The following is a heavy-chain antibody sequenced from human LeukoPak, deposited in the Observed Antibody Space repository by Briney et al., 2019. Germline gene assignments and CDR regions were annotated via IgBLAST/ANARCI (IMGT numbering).Heavy chain of an antibody. D-gene: IGHD3-22*01. Sequence: PGGSLRLSCAASGFSFSSYAMCWVRQAPGKGLEWVSSISDSGGRTYFADSVNGRFTISRDNSKNTLYLQLDSLRAEDTAVYYCAKQVFGSSGSFYHFDYWGQGALVTVSS. V-gene: IGHV3-23*01. CDR1: GFSFSSYA. CDR3: AKQVFGSSGSFYHFDY. CDR2: ISDSGGRT. J-gene: IGHJ4*02.